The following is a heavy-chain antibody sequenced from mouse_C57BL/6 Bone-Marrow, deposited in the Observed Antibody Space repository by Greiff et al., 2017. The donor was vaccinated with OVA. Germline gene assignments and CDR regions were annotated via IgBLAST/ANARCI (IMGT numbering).Heavy chain of an antibody. CDR1: GFNIKDYY. CDR3: ARSGGNPYYAMDY. Sequence: VHVKQSGAELVKPGASVKLSCTASGFNIKDYYMHWVKQRTEQGLEWIGRIDPEDGETKYAPKFQGKATITADTSSNTAYLQLSSLTSEDTAVYYCARSGGNPYYAMDYWGQGTSVTVSS. J-gene: IGHJ4*01. CDR2: IDPEDGET. D-gene: IGHD2-1*01. V-gene: IGHV14-2*01.